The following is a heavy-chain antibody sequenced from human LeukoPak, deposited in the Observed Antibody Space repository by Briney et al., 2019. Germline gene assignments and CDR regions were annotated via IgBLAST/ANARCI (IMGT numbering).Heavy chain of an antibody. CDR2: ISYDGSNK. V-gene: IGHV3-30*18. D-gene: IGHD4-11*01. CDR3: AKVGLQY. Sequence: PGGSLRLSCAASGFTFSSYGMHWVRQAPGKGLEWVAVISYDGSNKYYADSVKGRFTISRGNSKNTLYLQMNSLRAEDTAVYYCAKVGLQYWGQGTLVTVSS. CDR1: GFTFSSYG. J-gene: IGHJ4*02.